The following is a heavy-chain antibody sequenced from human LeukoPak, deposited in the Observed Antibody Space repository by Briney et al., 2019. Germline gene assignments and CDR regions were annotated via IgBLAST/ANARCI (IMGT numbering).Heavy chain of an antibody. J-gene: IGHJ4*02. CDR1: GFTFSNYA. CDR2: ISYDGSNK. V-gene: IGHV3-30-3*01. D-gene: IGHD3-22*01. CDR3: ARERYYYDSSGYTIDY. Sequence: PGGSLRLSCAASGFTFSNYAMHWVRQAPGKGLEWVAVISYDGSNKYYADSVKGRFTISRDNSKNTLYLQMNSLRAEDTAVYYCARERYYYDSSGYTIDYWGQGTLVTVSS.